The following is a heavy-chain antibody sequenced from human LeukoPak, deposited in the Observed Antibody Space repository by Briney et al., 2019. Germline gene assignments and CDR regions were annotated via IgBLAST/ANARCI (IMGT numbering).Heavy chain of an antibody. Sequence: AGGSLRLSCAAAGFTFTDYSMNWVRQAPGKGLEWVSTISSDSGHIYYADSVKGRFTISRDNAGNSLSLQMDSLRVEDTAVYFCAREGITAGVDYWGQGTLVTVSS. CDR2: ISSDSGHI. V-gene: IGHV3-21*01. CDR1: GFTFTDYS. CDR3: AREGITAGVDY. J-gene: IGHJ4*02. D-gene: IGHD6-13*01.